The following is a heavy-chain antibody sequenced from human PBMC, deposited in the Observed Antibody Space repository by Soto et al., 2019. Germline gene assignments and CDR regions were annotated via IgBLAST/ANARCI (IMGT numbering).Heavy chain of an antibody. D-gene: IGHD6-13*01. Sequence: GGSLRLSCAASGFTFSSYAMHWVRQAPGKGLEWVAVISYDGSNKYYADSVKGRFTISRDNSKNTLYLQMNSLRAEDTAVYYCAREGSSSWYGELRVGYFDYWGQGTLVTVSS. CDR3: AREGSSSWYGELRVGYFDY. CDR1: GFTFSSYA. CDR2: ISYDGSNK. V-gene: IGHV3-30-3*01. J-gene: IGHJ4*02.